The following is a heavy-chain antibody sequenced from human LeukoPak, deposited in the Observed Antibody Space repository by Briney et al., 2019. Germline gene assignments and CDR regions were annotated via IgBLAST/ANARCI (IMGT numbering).Heavy chain of an antibody. CDR2: IKHDRSEE. J-gene: IGHJ6*04. CDR1: GFTFSSYA. CDR3: AISATARGGTDV. D-gene: IGHD5-18*01. V-gene: IGHV3-7*03. Sequence: PGGSLRLSCAASGFTFSSYATTWVRQAPGKGLEWVANIKHDRSEEYYVDSVKGRFIISRDNARNSLYLQMNSLRAEDTALYYCAISATARGGTDVWGKGTTVTVSS.